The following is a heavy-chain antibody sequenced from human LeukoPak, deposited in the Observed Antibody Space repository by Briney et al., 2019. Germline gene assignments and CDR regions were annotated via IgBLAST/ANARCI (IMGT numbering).Heavy chain of an antibody. CDR2: INHSGST. CDR1: GGSFSGYY. CDR3: AIVQPLWRGNWFDP. V-gene: IGHV4-34*01. D-gene: IGHD5-18*01. Sequence: SETLSLTCAVYGGSFSGYYWSWIRQPPGKGLEWIGEINHSGSTNYNPSLKSRVTISVDTSKNQFSLKLSSVTAADTAVYYCAIVQPLWRGNWFDPWGQGTLVTVSS. J-gene: IGHJ5*02.